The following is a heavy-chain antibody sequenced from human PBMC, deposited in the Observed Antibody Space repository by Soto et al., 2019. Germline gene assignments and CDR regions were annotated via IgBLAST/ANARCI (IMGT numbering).Heavy chain of an antibody. CDR2: IYPNDSDT. D-gene: IGHD1-1*01. CDR1: GDDFITYW. CDR3: AMTTSGDH. Sequence: GESLKISCKGSGDDFITYWIGWVRQKPGKGLEWMGMIYPNDSDTRYSPSFQGHVTISADRSINNAYLQWNSLTASDTAMYYCAMTTSGDHWGPGTLVTV. J-gene: IGHJ4*02. V-gene: IGHV5-51*01.